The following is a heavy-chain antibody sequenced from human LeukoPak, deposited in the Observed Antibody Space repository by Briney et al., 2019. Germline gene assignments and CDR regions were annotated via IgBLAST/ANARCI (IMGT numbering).Heavy chain of an antibody. Sequence: PSETLSLTCTVSGGSISSGDYYWSWIRQPPGKGLEWIGYIYYSGSTYYNPSLKSRVTISVDTSKNQFSLKLSSVTAADTAVYYCARGPVYCGGDCYGPDAFDIWGQGTMVTVSS. CDR3: ARGPVYCGGDCYGPDAFDI. CDR2: IYYSGST. D-gene: IGHD2-21*02. J-gene: IGHJ3*02. CDR1: GGSISSGDYY. V-gene: IGHV4-30-4*01.